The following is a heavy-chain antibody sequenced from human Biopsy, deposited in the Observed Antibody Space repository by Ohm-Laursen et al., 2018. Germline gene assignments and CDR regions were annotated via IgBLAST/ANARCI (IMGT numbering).Heavy chain of an antibody. CDR1: GFSISSGFH. V-gene: IGHV4-38-2*01. D-gene: IGHD2-15*01. CDR2: IYRTGTT. J-gene: IGHJ4*02. Sequence: SNTLSLTCGVSGFSISSGFHWAWIRQPPGKGLERIGFIYRTGTTTYNPSFKSRVAMAVDTSKNQFSLTLNSVTAADTAVYYCARMKGGGYFDYWGQGTLVIVSS. CDR3: ARMKGGGYFDY.